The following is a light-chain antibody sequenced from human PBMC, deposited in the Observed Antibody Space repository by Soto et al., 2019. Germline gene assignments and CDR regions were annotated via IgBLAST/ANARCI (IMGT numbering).Light chain of an antibody. V-gene: IGLV3-21*02. J-gene: IGLJ1*01. CDR2: DDS. Sequence: SYELTQPPSVSVAPGQTARITCGGSNLGSKSVHWYQQKPGQAPVLVVYDDSDRPSGTPERFSGSNSGNTATLTISRVEAGDEADYYCQVWDSTSDHYVFGTGTKVTVL. CDR3: QVWDSTSDHYV. CDR1: NLGSKS.